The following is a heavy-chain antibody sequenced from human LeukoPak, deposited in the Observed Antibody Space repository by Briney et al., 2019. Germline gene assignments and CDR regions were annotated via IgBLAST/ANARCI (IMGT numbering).Heavy chain of an antibody. V-gene: IGHV4-59*01. D-gene: IGHD2-2*02. CDR2: IYYSGST. J-gene: IGHJ4*02. CDR3: ARRRYCSSTSCYTGIYFDY. CDR1: GGSISSYY. Sequence: SETLSLTCTVSGGSISSYYWSWLRQPPGKGLEWIGYIYYSGSTNYNPSLKSRVTISVDTSKNQFSLKLSSVTAADTAVYYCARRRYCSSTSCYTGIYFDYWGQGTLVTVSS.